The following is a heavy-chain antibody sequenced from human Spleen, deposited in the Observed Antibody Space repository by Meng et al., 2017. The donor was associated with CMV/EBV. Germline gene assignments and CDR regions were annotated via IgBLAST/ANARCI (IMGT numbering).Heavy chain of an antibody. CDR3: ARDSFPGMGYCSSTSCYMSPMDV. Sequence: GESLKISCTASGFIFSSYSMNWVRQAPGKGLEWVSSITSSSSYVYYADSVKGRFTISRDNAKNSLYLQMNSLRVDDTAVYYCARDSFPGMGYCSSTSCYMSPMDVWGQGTTVTVSS. CDR2: ITSSSSYV. CDR1: GFIFSSYS. D-gene: IGHD2-2*02. J-gene: IGHJ6*02. V-gene: IGHV3-21*01.